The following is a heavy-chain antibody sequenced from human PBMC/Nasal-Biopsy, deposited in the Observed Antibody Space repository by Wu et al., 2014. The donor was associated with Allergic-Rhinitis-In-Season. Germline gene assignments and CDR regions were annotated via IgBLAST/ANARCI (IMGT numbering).Heavy chain of an antibody. J-gene: IGHJ3*02. Sequence: TLSLTSTCLWWRAISSGGYYWSWIRQHPGKGLEWIGYIYYSGSTYYNPSLKSRVTISVDTSKNQFSLKLSSVTAADTAVYYCARAQVPRFSGVQGVTRLGAFDIWGQGTMVTVSS. CDR3: ARAQVPRFSGVQGVTRLGAFDI. D-gene: IGHD3-10*01. CDR1: WRAISSGGYY. V-gene: IGHV4-31*03. CDR2: IYYSGST.